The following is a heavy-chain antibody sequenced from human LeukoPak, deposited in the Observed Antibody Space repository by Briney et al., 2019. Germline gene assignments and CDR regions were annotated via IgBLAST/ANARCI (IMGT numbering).Heavy chain of an antibody. J-gene: IGHJ5*01. Sequence: SQTLSLTCAISGDSVSSGSAAWHWIRQSPSRGLEWLAKTYYRSKWSNDHSTSVASRITITSDTSKNQFSLQLKSVTPEDTAVYYCARAVTAVAGTLDSWGQGTLVTVSS. CDR2: TYYRSKWSN. CDR3: ARAVTAVAGTLDS. CDR1: GDSVSSGSAA. V-gene: IGHV6-1*01. D-gene: IGHD6-19*01.